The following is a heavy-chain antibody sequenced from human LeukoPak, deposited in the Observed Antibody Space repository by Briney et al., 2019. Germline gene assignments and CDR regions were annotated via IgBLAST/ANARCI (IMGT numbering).Heavy chain of an antibody. CDR1: GFTFSSYA. CDR3: AKDWGFIVVVPAAIFDY. CDR2: ISGSGGST. Sequence: GRSLRLSCAASGFTFSSYAMSWVRQAPGKGLEWVSAISGSGGSTYYADSVKGRFTISRDNSKNTLYLQMNSLRAEDTAVYYCAKDWGFIVVVPAAIFDYWGQGTLVTVSS. V-gene: IGHV3-23*01. J-gene: IGHJ4*02. D-gene: IGHD2-2*01.